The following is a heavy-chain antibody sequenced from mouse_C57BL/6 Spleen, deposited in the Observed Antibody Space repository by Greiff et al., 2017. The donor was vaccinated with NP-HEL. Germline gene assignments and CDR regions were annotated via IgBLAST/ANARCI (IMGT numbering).Heavy chain of an antibody. CDR1: GYTFTSYW. V-gene: IGHV1-64*01. CDR3: ARYYGSSLYWYFDV. CDR2: IHPNSGST. J-gene: IGHJ1*03. Sequence: QVQLQQPGAELVKPGASVKLSCKASGYTFTSYWMHWVKQRPGQGLEWIGMIHPNSGSTNYNEKFTSKATLTVDKSSSTAYMQLSSLTSEDSAVYYCARYYGSSLYWYFDVWGTGTTVTVSS. D-gene: IGHD1-1*01.